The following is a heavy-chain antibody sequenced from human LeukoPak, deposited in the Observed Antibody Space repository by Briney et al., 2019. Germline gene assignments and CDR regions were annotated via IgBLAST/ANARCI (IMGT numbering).Heavy chain of an antibody. J-gene: IGHJ1*01. V-gene: IGHV3-33*08. CDR2: IRYDGSNK. Sequence: GGSLRLSCAASGFTFSSYAMHWVRQAPGKGLEWVAFIRYDGSNKYYADSVKGRFTISRDNAKNSLYLQMNSLRAEDTAVYYCARQDSSSLHFQYWGQGTLVTVSS. D-gene: IGHD6-13*01. CDR3: ARQDSSSLHFQY. CDR1: GFTFSSYA.